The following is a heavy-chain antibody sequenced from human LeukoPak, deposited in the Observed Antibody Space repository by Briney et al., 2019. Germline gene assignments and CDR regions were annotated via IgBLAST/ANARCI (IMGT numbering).Heavy chain of an antibody. D-gene: IGHD2-21*02. Sequence: SETLSLTCAVYGGSFSGYYWSWIRQPPGKGLEWIGEINHSGSTNYNPSLKSRVTISVDTSKNQFSLKLSSVTAADTAVYYCAKGSTLLSSGLVIDSWAQGTLVTVSS. V-gene: IGHV4-34*01. CDR2: INHSGST. CDR3: AKGSTLLSSGLVIDS. J-gene: IGHJ4*02. CDR1: GGSFSGYY.